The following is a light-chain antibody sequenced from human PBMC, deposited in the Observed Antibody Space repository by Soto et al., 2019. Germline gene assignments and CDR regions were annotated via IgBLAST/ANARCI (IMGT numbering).Light chain of an antibody. J-gene: IGKJ3*01. V-gene: IGKV1-39*01. Sequence: DIQMPQSPSSLSASVGDRVTITCRASQSISCYLHWYQQKPGKAPKILIYAASSLHSGVPSRFSDSGSGTDFTLTISSLQPDDIATNYCLQMYSTHLTFGTGTKMDIQ. CDR1: QSISCY. CDR2: AAS. CDR3: LQMYSTHLT.